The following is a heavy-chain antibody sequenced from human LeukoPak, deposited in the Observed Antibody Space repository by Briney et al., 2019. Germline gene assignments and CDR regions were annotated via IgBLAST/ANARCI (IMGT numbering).Heavy chain of an antibody. V-gene: IGHV3-30*18. D-gene: IGHD6-6*01. Sequence: PGGSLRLSCAASGFTFSSYGMHWVRQAPGKGLEWVAVISYDGSNKYYADSVKGRFTISRNNSKNTLYLQMNSLRAEDTAVYYCAKDSSWRYFDYWGQGTLVTVPS. CDR2: ISYDGSNK. J-gene: IGHJ4*02. CDR3: AKDSSWRYFDY. CDR1: GFTFSSYG.